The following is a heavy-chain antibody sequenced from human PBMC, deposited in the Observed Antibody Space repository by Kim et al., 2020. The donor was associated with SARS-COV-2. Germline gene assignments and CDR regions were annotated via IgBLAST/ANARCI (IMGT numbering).Heavy chain of an antibody. J-gene: IGHJ4*02. CDR3: ARQGNYDSSGYYPGSFDY. Sequence: GESLKISCKGSGYSFTSYWIGWVRQMPGKGLEWMGTIYPGDSDTRYSPSFQGQVTISADKSISTAYLQWSSLKASDTAMYYCARQGNYDSSGYYPGSFDYWGQGTLVTVSS. CDR1: GYSFTSYW. D-gene: IGHD3-22*01. V-gene: IGHV5-51*01. CDR2: IYPGDSDT.